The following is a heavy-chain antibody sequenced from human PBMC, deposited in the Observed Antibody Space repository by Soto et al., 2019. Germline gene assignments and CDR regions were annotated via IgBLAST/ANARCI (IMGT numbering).Heavy chain of an antibody. J-gene: IGHJ4*02. V-gene: IGHV2-5*02. CDR1: GFSINTSGVG. CDR2: VYWDDDK. D-gene: IGHD4-17*01. CDR3: AHRTTVTTTFAH. Sequence: QITLKESGPTLANPTQALTLTCTFSGFSINTSGVGVGWLRQPPGKALEWLALVYWDDDKRYNPSLRSRLTITKDTSRNQVVLRMTDMDPVDTGTYYCAHRTTVTTTFAHWGQGTLVTVSS.